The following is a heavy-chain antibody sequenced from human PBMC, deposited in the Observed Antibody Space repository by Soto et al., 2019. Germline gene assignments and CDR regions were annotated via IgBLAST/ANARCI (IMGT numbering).Heavy chain of an antibody. CDR3: ARGGYCSSTSCYYYGMDV. J-gene: IGHJ6*02. Sequence: AAVKVSCKASGATFSSYAISWERPAPGQGLEWMGGIIPIFGTANYAQKFQGRVTITADKSTSTAYMELSSLRSEDTAVYYCARGGYCSSTSCYYYGMDVWGQGTTVTVSS. D-gene: IGHD2-2*01. CDR2: IIPIFGTA. CDR1: GATFSSYA. V-gene: IGHV1-69*06.